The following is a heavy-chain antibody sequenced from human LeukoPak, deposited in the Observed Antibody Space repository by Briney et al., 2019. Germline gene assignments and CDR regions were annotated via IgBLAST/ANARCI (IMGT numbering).Heavy chain of an antibody. D-gene: IGHD2-2*01. J-gene: IGHJ5*02. V-gene: IGHV1-8*03. CDR3: AIDLRLYCTSTSCLHSGPYNWFDP. Sequence: ASVKVSCKASGYSFTSYDINWLRQATGQGLEWMGWMNPNSGNTGYAQKFQGRVTITRNTSISTAYMELSSLRSEDTAVYYCAIDLRLYCTSTSCLHSGPYNWFDPWGQGTLVTVSS. CDR1: GYSFTSYD. CDR2: MNPNSGNT.